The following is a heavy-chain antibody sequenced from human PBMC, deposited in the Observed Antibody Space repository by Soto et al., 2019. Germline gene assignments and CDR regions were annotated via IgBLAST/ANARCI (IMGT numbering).Heavy chain of an antibody. CDR3: TRGPYYGFWSGSPYLDY. CDR1: GYTFTGYY. J-gene: IGHJ4*02. CDR2: INPNSGGT. V-gene: IGHV1-2*02. D-gene: IGHD3-3*01. Sequence: QVPLVQSGAEVKKPGASVKVSCKASGYTFTGYYMHWVRQAPGQGLEWMGWINPNSGGTNYAQKFQGRVTMNRDTYISSAFIELCRVRYYGTAVSYCTRGPYYGFWSGSPYLDYWGQGTLVAVSS.